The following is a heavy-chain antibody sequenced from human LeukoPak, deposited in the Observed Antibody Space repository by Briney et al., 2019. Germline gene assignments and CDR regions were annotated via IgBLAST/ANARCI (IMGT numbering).Heavy chain of an antibody. CDR2: ISSSSSTI. D-gene: IGHD2-15*01. CDR1: GFTFSSYS. V-gene: IGHV3-48*01. CDR3: ARSGGSRGGEVYFDY. J-gene: IGHJ4*02. Sequence: GGSLRLSCAASGFTFSSYSMNWVRQAPGKGLEWVSYISSSSSTIYYADSVKGRFTISRDNAKNSLYLQMNSLRAEDTAVYYCARSGGSRGGEVYFDYWGQGTLVTVSS.